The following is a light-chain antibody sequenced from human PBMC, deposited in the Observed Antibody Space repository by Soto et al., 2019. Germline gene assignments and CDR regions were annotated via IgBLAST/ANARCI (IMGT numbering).Light chain of an antibody. CDR3: QQTFSPPYT. J-gene: IGKJ2*01. Sequence: DIQMTQSLSSLSASVGDTVTITCRASQSINNNLSWYQQKPGKAPKFLIYVASTLQRGVPSRFSGGGSGTDYTLTISGLQHHDFASSYCQQTFSPPYTFGQGTKLEIK. CDR2: VAS. V-gene: IGKV1-39*01. CDR1: QSINNN.